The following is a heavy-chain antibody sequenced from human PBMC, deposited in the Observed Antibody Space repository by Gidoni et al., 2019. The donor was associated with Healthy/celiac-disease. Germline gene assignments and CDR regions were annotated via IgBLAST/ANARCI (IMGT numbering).Heavy chain of an antibody. CDR3: ARNGGGDD. J-gene: IGHJ4*02. CDR2: VNHSGST. V-gene: IGHV4-34*01. CDR1: GGSFSGYY. D-gene: IGHD2-8*01. Sequence: QVQLQQWGARLLKPSETLSLTCAVYGGSFSGYYWSLLRQPPGKGLECIGEVNHSGSTNYNPSLKSRVTISVETSKNKFSLKLSSVTAADTAVYYCARNGGGDDWGQGTLVTVSS.